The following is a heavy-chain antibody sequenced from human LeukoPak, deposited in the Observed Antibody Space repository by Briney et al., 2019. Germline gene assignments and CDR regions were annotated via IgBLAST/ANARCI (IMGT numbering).Heavy chain of an antibody. CDR3: ARGGGLDV. Sequence: GGSLRLSCAASGFTFSSYWMNWARQAPGKGLEWVASINHNGNVNYYVDSVKGRFTISRDNAKNSLYLQMSNLGAEDTAVYFCARGGGLDVWGQGATVTVSS. J-gene: IGHJ6*02. CDR1: GFTFSSYW. V-gene: IGHV3-7*03. CDR2: INHNGNVN. D-gene: IGHD3-16*01.